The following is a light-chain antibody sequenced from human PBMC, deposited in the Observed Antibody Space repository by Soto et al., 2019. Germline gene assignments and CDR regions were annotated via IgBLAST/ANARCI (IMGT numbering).Light chain of an antibody. J-gene: IGKJ1*01. Sequence: AIRMTQSPSSLSASTGDRVAITCRASQDIGSFLAWYQQKPGKAPKLLIYDASTLQSGVPSRFGGSGSGTDFTLTISSLQSEDFAVYFCQQRANWPPVTFGQGTKVEIK. CDR3: QQRANWPPVT. CDR1: QDIGSF. V-gene: IGKV1-8*01. CDR2: DAS.